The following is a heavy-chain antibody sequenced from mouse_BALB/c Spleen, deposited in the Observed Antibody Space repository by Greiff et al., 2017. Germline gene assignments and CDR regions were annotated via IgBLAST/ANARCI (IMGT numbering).Heavy chain of an antibody. Sequence: LVESGPGLVQPSQSLSITCTVPGFSLTSYGVHWVRQSPGKGLEWLGVIWSGGSTDYNAAFISRLSISKDNSKSQVFFKMNSLQANDTAIYYCASYYSSWFAYWGQGTLVTVSA. CDR1: GFSLTSYG. CDR3: ASYYSSWFAY. J-gene: IGHJ3*01. V-gene: IGHV2-2*02. D-gene: IGHD2-12*01. CDR2: IWSGGST.